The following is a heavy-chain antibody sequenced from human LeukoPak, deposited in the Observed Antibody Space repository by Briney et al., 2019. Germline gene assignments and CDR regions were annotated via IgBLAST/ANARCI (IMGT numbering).Heavy chain of an antibody. Sequence: ASETLSLTCAVSGYSISSGYYWAWIRRPPGKGLEWIGSIYHSGSTYYNPSLKSRVTISVDTSKNQFSLKLSSVTAADTAVYYCARLSRDGYNKRDFDLWGRGTLVTVSS. CDR2: IYHSGST. CDR3: ARLSRDGYNKRDFDL. D-gene: IGHD5-24*01. CDR1: GYSISSGYY. V-gene: IGHV4-38-2*01. J-gene: IGHJ2*01.